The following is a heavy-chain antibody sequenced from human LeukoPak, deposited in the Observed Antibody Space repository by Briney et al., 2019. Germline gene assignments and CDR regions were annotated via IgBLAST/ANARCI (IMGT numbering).Heavy chain of an antibody. V-gene: IGHV3-15*01. D-gene: IGHD5-18*01. J-gene: IGHJ4*02. CDR1: GFTFSNAW. Sequence: GGSLRLSCAASGFTFSNAWMSWVRQAPGKGLEWVGRIKNKTDGGTTDYAAPVKGRFTISRDDSKNTLYLQMNSLKTEDTAVYYCTTGTWIQLWLADYWGQGTLVTVSS. CDR3: TTGTWIQLWLADY. CDR2: IKNKTDGGTT.